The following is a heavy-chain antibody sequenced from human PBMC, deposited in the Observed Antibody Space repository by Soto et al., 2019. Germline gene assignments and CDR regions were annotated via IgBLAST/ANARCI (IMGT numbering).Heavy chain of an antibody. CDR3: ARLEMATISTKPEYFDY. V-gene: IGHV4-59*08. CDR2: IYYSGST. CDR1: GGSISSYY. D-gene: IGHD5-12*01. Sequence: PSETLSLTCTVSGGSISSYYWSWIRQPPGKGLEWIGYIYYSGSTNYNPSLKSRVTISVDTSKNQFSLKLSSVTAADTAVYYCARLEMATISTKPEYFDYWGQGTLVTVSS. J-gene: IGHJ4*02.